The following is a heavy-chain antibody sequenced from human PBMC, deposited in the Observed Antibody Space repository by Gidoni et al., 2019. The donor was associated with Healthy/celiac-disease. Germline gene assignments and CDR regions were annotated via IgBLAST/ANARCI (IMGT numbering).Heavy chain of an antibody. CDR3: ARERPDYYDSSGFQP. D-gene: IGHD3-22*01. J-gene: IGHJ5*02. CDR2: IIPIFGTA. V-gene: IGHV1-69*01. CDR1: GGTFSSYA. Sequence: QVQLVQSGAEVKKPGSSVTVSCKASGGTFSSYAISWVRQAPGQGLEWMGGIIPIFGTANYAQKFQGRVTITADESTSTAYMELSSLRSEDTAVYYCARERPDYYDSSGFQPWGQGTLVTVSS.